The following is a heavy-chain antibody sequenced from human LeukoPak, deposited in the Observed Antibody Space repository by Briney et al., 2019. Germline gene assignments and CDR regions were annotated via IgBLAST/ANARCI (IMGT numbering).Heavy chain of an antibody. CDR3: ARDLSDYYGSGSYRPIDAFDI. V-gene: IGHV4-34*01. CDR1: GGSFSGYY. CDR2: INHSGSP. Sequence: SETESLTCAVYGGSFSGYYWSWIRQPPGKGLEWIGEINHSGSPNYNPSLKSRVTISIDTSKNQFSLKLSPVTAADTAVYYCARDLSDYYGSGSYRPIDAFDIWGQGTMVTVSS. D-gene: IGHD3-10*01. J-gene: IGHJ3*02.